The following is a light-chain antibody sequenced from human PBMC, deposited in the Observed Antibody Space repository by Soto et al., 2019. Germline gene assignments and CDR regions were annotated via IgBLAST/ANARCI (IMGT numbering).Light chain of an antibody. Sequence: EIVLMQSPDTLSLSPGERATLSYRASETISSHYIAWYQQKPGQAPRLLIFGASTRATGIPDRCSGSWSGRDFTVTISRLEPEDFAVYYCQNFGDSPFTFGPGTKVDIK. J-gene: IGKJ3*01. V-gene: IGKV3-20*01. CDR1: ETISSHY. CDR3: QNFGDSPFT. CDR2: GAS.